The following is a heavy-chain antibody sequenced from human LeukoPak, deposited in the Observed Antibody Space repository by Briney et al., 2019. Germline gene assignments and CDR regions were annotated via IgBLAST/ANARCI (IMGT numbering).Heavy chain of an antibody. Sequence: GGSLRLSCAASGFTFSTYWMSWVRQAPGKGLEWVANIKGDGSEKNYVGSVKGRFTISRDNAKNSLYLQMNSLRAEDTAVYYCAKDPPFGGNWGRGTLVTVSS. D-gene: IGHD1-26*01. CDR2: IKGDGSEK. CDR3: AKDPPFGGN. J-gene: IGHJ4*02. V-gene: IGHV3-7*01. CDR1: GFTFSTYW.